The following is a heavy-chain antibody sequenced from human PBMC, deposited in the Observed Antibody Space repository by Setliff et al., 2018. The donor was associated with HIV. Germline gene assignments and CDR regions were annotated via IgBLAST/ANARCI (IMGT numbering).Heavy chain of an antibody. CDR2: ISAYNGNT. D-gene: IGHD2-15*01. J-gene: IGHJ6*02. CDR1: GYTFTDYG. Sequence: ASVKVSCKASGYTFTDYGVFWVRQAPGQGLEWMGWISAYNGNTNYAQKFQGRVSMTTDTSTSTAYMELRTLRSDDTAVYYCAREVRLAYCSGGSCPRAYYSGLDVWGQGTTVTVSS. V-gene: IGHV1-18*01. CDR3: AREVRLAYCSGGSCPRAYYSGLDV.